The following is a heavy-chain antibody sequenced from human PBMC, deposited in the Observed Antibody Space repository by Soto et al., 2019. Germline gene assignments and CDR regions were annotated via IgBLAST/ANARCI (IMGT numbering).Heavy chain of an antibody. CDR2: ISGSGGST. D-gene: IGHD6-13*01. CDR1: GFTFSSYA. J-gene: IGHJ4*02. CDR3: AGKLSSLDTIDY. V-gene: IGHV3-23*01. Sequence: PGGSLRLSCAASGFTFSSYAMSWVRQAPGKGLEWVSAISGSGGSTYYADSVKGRFTISRDNSKNTLYLQMNSLRAEDTAVYYCAGKLSSLDTIDYWGQGTLVTVSS.